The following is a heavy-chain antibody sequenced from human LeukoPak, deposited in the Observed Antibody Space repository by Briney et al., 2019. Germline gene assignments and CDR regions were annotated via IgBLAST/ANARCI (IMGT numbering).Heavy chain of an antibody. Sequence: ASEKVSCKASGYTFTSYYMHWVRQAPGQGLEWMGIINPSGGSTSYAQKFQCRVTMTRDTSTSTVYMELSSLRSEDTAVYYCARALVVVSSKAYFDYWGQGTLVTVSS. CDR3: ARALVVVSSKAYFDY. J-gene: IGHJ4*02. D-gene: IGHD2-15*01. V-gene: IGHV1-46*01. CDR2: INPSGGST. CDR1: GYTFTSYY.